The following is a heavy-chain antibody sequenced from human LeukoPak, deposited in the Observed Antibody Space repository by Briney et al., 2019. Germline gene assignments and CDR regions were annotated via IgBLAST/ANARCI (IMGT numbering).Heavy chain of an antibody. CDR1: GFTFTKYW. V-gene: IGHV3-7*03. Sequence: GGSLRLSCAASGFTFTKYWMTWVRQAPGKGLEWVGNIKQDGSDKNYMDSVKGRFTISRDNTKNSVYLQMNSLRAEDTAVYYCAKDSPIYYFDYWGQGTLVTVSS. J-gene: IGHJ4*02. CDR2: IKQDGSDK. CDR3: AKDSPIYYFDY. D-gene: IGHD2-15*01.